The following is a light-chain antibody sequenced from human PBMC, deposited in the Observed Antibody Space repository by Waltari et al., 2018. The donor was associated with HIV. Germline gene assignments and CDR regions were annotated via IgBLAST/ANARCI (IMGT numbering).Light chain of an antibody. Sequence: QSALPQPASVSGSPGPSITISCTGASSDIGRYYYGSWYQQHPDKAPKLIIYDVSSRPSGISDRFSGSKSGNTASLTISGLQDEDEADYYCSSYTGSNTLGVIGTGTRVTVL. CDR3: SSYTGSNTLGV. CDR1: SSDIGRYYY. J-gene: IGLJ1*01. V-gene: IGLV2-14*03. CDR2: DVS.